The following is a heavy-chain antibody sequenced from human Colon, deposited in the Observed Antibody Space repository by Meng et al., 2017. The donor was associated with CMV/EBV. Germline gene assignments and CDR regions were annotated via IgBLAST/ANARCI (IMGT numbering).Heavy chain of an antibody. CDR1: EFNLSNYY. D-gene: IGHD6-6*01. J-gene: IGHJ4*02. CDR2: ISSSGSPT. Sequence: LRRSCVASEFNLSNYYMSWIRQAPGKGLEFVSYISSSGSPTYYLDSVKGRFTTSRDNAKNSVYLQMNSLTPEDTALYFCARDRRPVLDWGQGTLVTVSS. CDR3: ARDRRPVLD. V-gene: IGHV3-11*04.